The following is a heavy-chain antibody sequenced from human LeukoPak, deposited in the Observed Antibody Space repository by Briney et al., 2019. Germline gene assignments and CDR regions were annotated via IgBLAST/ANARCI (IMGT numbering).Heavy chain of an antibody. V-gene: IGHV1-2*02. CDR1: GYTFAGYY. J-gene: IGHJ4*02. CDR2: INPNSGGT. D-gene: IGHD3-22*01. CDR3: AARDSSGYYYFDY. Sequence: ASVKVSCKASGYTFAGYYMHWVRQAPGQGLEWMGWINPNSGGTNYAQKFQGRVTMTRDTSISTAYMELSRLRSDDTAVYYCAARDSSGYYYFDYWGQGTLVTVSS.